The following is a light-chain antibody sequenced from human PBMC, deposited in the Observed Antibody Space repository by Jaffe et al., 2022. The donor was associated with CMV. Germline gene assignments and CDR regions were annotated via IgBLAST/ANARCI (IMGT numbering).Light chain of an antibody. CDR1: SSDVGGGYGY. Sequence: QSALTQPASVSGFPGQSIAISCTGTSSDVGGGYGYVSWYQQHPGRSPKLLIYDVIDRPSGVSNRFSGSRSGNTASLSISGLQAEDEADYYCSSYTGTDILVVFGGGTKVTVL. V-gene: IGLV2-14*03. CDR3: SSYTGTDILVV. J-gene: IGLJ2*01. CDR2: DVI.